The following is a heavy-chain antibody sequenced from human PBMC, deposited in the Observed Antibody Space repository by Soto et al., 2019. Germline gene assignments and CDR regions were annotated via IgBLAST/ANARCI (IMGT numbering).Heavy chain of an antibody. J-gene: IGHJ3*02. CDR1: GGSLSGYY. V-gene: IGHV4-34*01. Sequence: QVQLQQWGAGLLKPSETLSLTCAVYGGSLSGYYWSWIRQPPGKGLEWIGEINHSGSTNYNPSLKSRVTISVDTSKNQFSLKLSSVTAADTAVYYCARGSGRIWGQGTMVTVSS. D-gene: IGHD1-26*01. CDR3: ARGSGRI. CDR2: INHSGST.